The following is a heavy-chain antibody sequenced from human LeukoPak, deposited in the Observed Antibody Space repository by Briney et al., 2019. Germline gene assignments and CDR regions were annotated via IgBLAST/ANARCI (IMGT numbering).Heavy chain of an antibody. CDR3: ARGTTVSSSLLY. J-gene: IGHJ4*02. V-gene: IGHV3-7*01. D-gene: IGHD6-6*01. CDR1: GFTFSSYW. Sequence: PGGSLRLSCAASGFTFSSYWMNWVRQAPGKGLEWVANIKQDGSEKYYVDPVKGRFTISRDNAKNSLYLQMNSLRAEDTAVYYCARGTTVSSSLLYWGQGTLVTVSS. CDR2: IKQDGSEK.